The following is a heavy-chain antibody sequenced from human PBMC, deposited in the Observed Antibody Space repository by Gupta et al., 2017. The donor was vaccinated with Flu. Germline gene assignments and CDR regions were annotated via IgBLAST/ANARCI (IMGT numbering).Heavy chain of an antibody. Sequence: EVQLLESGGGLVQPGGSLRLSCAASGFTFSSYAMSWVRQAPGTGLRWVSAISGSGGSTCYADSVKGRFTISRYNSKNTLDLQMNSLRAEDTAVYYCAKAHIVLMVYASFDYWGQGTLVTVSS. CDR3: AKAHIVLMVYASFDY. D-gene: IGHD2-8*01. J-gene: IGHJ4*02. CDR2: ISGSGGST. CDR1: GFTFSSYA. V-gene: IGHV3-23*01.